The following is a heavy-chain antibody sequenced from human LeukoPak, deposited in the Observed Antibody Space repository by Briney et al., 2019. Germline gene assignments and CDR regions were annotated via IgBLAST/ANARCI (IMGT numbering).Heavy chain of an antibody. Sequence: SETLSLTCTVSGGSISNGDYFWSWIRQHPGKGLEWIGYIYYSGSTYYNPSLKSRVAISVDTSKNQFSLTVSSVTAADTAVYYCARALWYPDILTGYAFDIWGQGTMVTVSS. CDR3: ARALWYPDILTGYAFDI. J-gene: IGHJ3*02. CDR2: IYYSGST. CDR1: GGSISNGDYF. D-gene: IGHD3-9*01. V-gene: IGHV4-31*03.